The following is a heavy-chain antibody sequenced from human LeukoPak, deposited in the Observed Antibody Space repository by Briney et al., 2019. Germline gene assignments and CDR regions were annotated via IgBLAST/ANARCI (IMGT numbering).Heavy chain of an antibody. J-gene: IGHJ5*02. Sequence: SVKLSCTPSGAPFSSYAISRGRQSPRQGLKWWGRIIPILGIANYEQKFQGRVTITADKSTSTAYMELSSLRSEDTAVYYCARDREVVPAGMSGGNWFDPWGQGTLVTVSS. CDR3: ARDREVVPAGMSGGNWFDP. CDR1: GAPFSSYA. V-gene: IGHV1-69*04. D-gene: IGHD2-2*01. CDR2: IIPILGIA.